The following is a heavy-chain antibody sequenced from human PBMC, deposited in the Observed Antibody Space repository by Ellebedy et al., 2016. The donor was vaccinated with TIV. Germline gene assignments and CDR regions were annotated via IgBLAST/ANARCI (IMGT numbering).Heavy chain of an antibody. CDR3: ARDYWGAED. V-gene: IGHV3-23*01. Sequence: PGGSLRLSCAASGFTFSSYAMSWVRQAPGKGLEWVSTISHTGSRTYYADSVEGRFTISRDNSKKTLYLQMNSLRAEDTAVYYCARDYWGAEDWGQGTLVTVSS. D-gene: IGHD7-27*01. CDR1: GFTFSSYA. CDR2: ISHTGSRT. J-gene: IGHJ4*02.